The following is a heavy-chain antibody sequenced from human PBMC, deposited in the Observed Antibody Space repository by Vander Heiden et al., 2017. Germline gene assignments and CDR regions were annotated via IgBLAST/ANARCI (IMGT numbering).Heavy chain of an antibody. CDR1: GFTFSSYG. V-gene: IGHV3-33*01. CDR2: IWYDGSNK. J-gene: IGHJ5*02. D-gene: IGHD6-13*01. Sequence: QVQLVESGGGVVQPGRSLRLSCAASGFTFSSYGMHWVRQAPGKGLEWVAVIWYDGSNKYYADSVKGRFTISRDNSKNTLYLQMNSLRAEDTAVYYCARDMLTAAAEDWLDPWGEGTLVTVSS. CDR3: ARDMLTAAAEDWLDP.